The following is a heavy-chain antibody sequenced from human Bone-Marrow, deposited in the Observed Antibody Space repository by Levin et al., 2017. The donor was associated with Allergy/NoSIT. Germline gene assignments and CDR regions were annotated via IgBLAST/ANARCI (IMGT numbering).Heavy chain of an antibody. Sequence: ASVKVSCKASGYTFTYRYLHWLRQAPGQALEWLGWITIYNGNTAYARKFRDRVTITRENSLTAVYMEMSNLRPEDTAVYFCSRSPLYGDTPYFDSWGQGTLVTVSS. CDR3: SRSPLYGDTPYFDS. V-gene: IGHV1-45*01. CDR2: ITIYNGNT. D-gene: IGHD2/OR15-2a*01. CDR1: GYTFTYRY. J-gene: IGHJ4*02.